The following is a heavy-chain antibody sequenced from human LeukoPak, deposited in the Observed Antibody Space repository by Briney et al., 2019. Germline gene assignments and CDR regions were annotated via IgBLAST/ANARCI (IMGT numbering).Heavy chain of an antibody. CDR2: INPSGGST. CDR3: ARARTEYYYDSSGYYGY. CDR1: GYTFTSYY. V-gene: IGHV1-46*01. Sequence: GASVKVSCKASGYTFTSYYMHWVRQAPGQGLEWMGIINPSGGSTSYAQKFQGRVTMTRDTSTSTVYMELSSLRSEDTAVYYCARARTEYYYDSSGYYGYWGQGTLVTVSS. D-gene: IGHD3-22*01. J-gene: IGHJ4*02.